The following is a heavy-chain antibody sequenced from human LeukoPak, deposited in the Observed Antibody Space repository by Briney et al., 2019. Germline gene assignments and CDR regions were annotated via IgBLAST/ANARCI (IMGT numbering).Heavy chain of an antibody. CDR3: AKGVVVDAYYYYGMDV. J-gene: IGHJ6*02. Sequence: GGSLRLSCAASGFTVSSNYMSWVRQAPGKGLEWVSVIYSGGSTYYADSVKGRFTISRDNSKNTLYLQMNSLRAEDTAVYYCAKGVVVDAYYYYGMDVWGQETTVTVSS. CDR2: IYSGGST. D-gene: IGHD2-15*01. V-gene: IGHV3-66*01. CDR1: GFTVSSNY.